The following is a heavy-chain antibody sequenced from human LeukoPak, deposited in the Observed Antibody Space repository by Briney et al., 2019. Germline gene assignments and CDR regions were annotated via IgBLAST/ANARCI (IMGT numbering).Heavy chain of an antibody. CDR1: GFTSSSYA. D-gene: IGHD6-13*01. V-gene: IGHV3-23*01. CDR3: AKAAAAPGFDF. CDR2: VSGSGDRM. J-gene: IGHJ4*02. Sequence: PGGSLRLSCAASGFTSSSYALNWVRQAPGKGLEWVATVSGSGDRMYHADSVKGRFTISSDNSKNTIYLQMNSLRAEDTALYYCAKAAAAPGFDFWGQGTLVTVSS.